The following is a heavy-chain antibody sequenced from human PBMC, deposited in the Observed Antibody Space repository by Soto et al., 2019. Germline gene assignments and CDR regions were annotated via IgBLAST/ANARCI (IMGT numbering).Heavy chain of an antibody. J-gene: IGHJ5*02. V-gene: IGHV4-30-4*01. D-gene: IGHD6-13*01. Sequence: SETLSLTCNVSGGPINSPDYYWTWIRQSPWKGLEWIGYLYFNGGTQYNPSLRTPISMSLDTSKKHFSLKMRSVTGADTAVYYCARGISKYSSWYEPHTWFDAWGQGALVTVSS. CDR1: GGPINSPDYY. CDR3: ARGISKYSSWYEPHTWFDA. CDR2: LYFNGGT.